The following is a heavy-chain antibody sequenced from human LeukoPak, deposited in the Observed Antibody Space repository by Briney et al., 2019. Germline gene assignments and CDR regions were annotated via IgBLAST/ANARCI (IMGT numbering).Heavy chain of an antibody. Sequence: SETLSLTCTVSGGSISSSSYYWGWIRQPPGKGLEWIGSIYYSGSTYYNPSLKSRVTISVDTSKNQFSLKLSSVTAADTAVYYCAGDYYDSSGYPPNFRYGGQGTLVTVSS. V-gene: IGHV4-39*07. D-gene: IGHD3-22*01. CDR2: IYYSGST. J-gene: IGHJ4*02. CDR3: AGDYYDSSGYPPNFRY. CDR1: GGSISSSSYY.